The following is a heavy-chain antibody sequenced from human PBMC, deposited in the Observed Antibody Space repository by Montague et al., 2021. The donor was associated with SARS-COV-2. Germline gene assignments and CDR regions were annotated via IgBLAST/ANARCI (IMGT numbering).Heavy chain of an antibody. J-gene: IGHJ4*02. CDR2: INHSGSS. CDR3: ARLAYCGADCSSGWAIFFDS. CDR1: GGSFSSYY. Sequence: SETLSLTCAVSGGSFSSYYWSWIRQPPGKGLEWIAEINHSGSSNYNPSLKSRVTMSVDTPKNQFSLKLNSVTVADTAVYYCARLAYCGADCSSGWAIFFDSWGQGTLVTVSS. D-gene: IGHD2-21*02. V-gene: IGHV4-34*01.